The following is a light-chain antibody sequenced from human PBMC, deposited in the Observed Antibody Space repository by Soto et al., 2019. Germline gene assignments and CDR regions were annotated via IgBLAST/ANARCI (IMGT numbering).Light chain of an antibody. V-gene: IGKV3-20*01. Sequence: EIVLTQSPGTLSLSPGERATLSFRASQSVSSSYLAWYQQKPGQAPRLLIYGASSRATGIPDRFSGSGSGTDFTLTISRLEPEAFAGYYFQQYGSSPTFGQGTKVEIK. J-gene: IGKJ1*01. CDR2: GAS. CDR1: QSVSSSY. CDR3: QQYGSSPT.